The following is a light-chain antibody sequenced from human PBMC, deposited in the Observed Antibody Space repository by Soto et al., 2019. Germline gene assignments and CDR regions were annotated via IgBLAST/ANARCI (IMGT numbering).Light chain of an antibody. CDR2: GAS. V-gene: IGKV3-15*01. Sequence: EIVMTQSPATLSVSPGERATLSCRASQSVSSNLAWYQQKPGQAPRLLIYGASTRATGIPARFSGSGSGTGFTLTISSLQSLYFAFYSCQQYNNGPMTFGPGTKVDIK. CDR3: QQYNNGPMT. CDR1: QSVSSN. J-gene: IGKJ1*01.